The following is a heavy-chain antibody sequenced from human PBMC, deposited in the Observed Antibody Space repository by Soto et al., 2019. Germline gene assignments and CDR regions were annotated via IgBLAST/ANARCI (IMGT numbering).Heavy chain of an antibody. CDR1: GFTFSSYA. Sequence: EVQLLESGGGLVQPGGSLRLSCAASGFTFSSYAMSWVRQAPGKGLEWVSDISGSGGSTYYADSVKGRFTISRDNSKNTLYLQMNSLRAEDTAVYYCAKNPDYGDYTHLDWGQGTLVTVSS. CDR3: AKNPDYGDYTHLD. V-gene: IGHV3-23*01. D-gene: IGHD4-17*01. CDR2: ISGSGGST. J-gene: IGHJ4*02.